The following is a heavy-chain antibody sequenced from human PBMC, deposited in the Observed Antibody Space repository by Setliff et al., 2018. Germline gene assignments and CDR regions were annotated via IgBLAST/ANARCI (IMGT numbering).Heavy chain of an antibody. V-gene: IGHV1-18*01. D-gene: IGHD3-10*01. CDR1: GNSFSSFS. Sequence: ASVKVSCKASGNSFSSFSITWVRQAPGQGLEWMGWVSTYNGDTKYAQNFRGRVTMTTDMSTSTVYMELMTLRSDDTAVYYCARQSGSGSSPYFDFWGQGTLGTVSS. J-gene: IGHJ4*02. CDR2: VSTYNGDT. CDR3: ARQSGSGSSPYFDF.